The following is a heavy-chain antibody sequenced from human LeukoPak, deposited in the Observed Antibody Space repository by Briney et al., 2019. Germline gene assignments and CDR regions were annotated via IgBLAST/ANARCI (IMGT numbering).Heavy chain of an antibody. CDR1: GFTFSSYA. D-gene: IGHD6-13*01. J-gene: IGHJ6*02. CDR3: AKELAAAGTYYYYGMDV. V-gene: IGHV3-30*18. Sequence: PGGSLRLSCAASGFTFSSYAMHWVRQAPGKGLEWVAVISYDGSNKYYADSVKGRFTISRDNSKNTLYLQMNSLRAEDTAVYYCAKELAAAGTYYYYGMDVWGQGTTVTVSS. CDR2: ISYDGSNK.